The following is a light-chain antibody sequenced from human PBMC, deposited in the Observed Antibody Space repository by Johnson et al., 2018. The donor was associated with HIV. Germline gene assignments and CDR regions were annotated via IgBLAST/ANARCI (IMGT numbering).Light chain of an antibody. Sequence: QSVLTQPPSVSAAPGQQVTISCSGSSSNIADNYVSWYQQLPGTAPKLLIFDNNQRPSGVPDRFSGSKSGTSASLAISGLQAEDEADYYCAAWDDSLNGLYVFATGTKVTVL. CDR2: DNN. CDR3: AAWDDSLNGLYV. J-gene: IGLJ1*01. CDR1: SSNIADNY. V-gene: IGLV1-51*01.